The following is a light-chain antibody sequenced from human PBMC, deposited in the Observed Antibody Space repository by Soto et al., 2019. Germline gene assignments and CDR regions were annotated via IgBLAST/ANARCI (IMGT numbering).Light chain of an antibody. CDR1: SSDVGAYND. J-gene: IGLJ1*01. Sequence: QSALTQPASVSGSPGQSITISCTGTSSDVGAYNDVSWYQQHPGKAPKLMVCDVSNRPSGVSDRFSGSKSGNTASLTISGLMAEDEADYYCYSYTSSSTYVFGTGTKLTVL. CDR2: DVS. V-gene: IGLV2-14*03. CDR3: YSYTSSSTYV.